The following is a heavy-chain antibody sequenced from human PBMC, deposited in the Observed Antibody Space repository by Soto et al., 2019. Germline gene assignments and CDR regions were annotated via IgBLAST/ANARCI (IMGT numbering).Heavy chain of an antibody. V-gene: IGHV3-48*03. D-gene: IGHD6-13*01. CDR1: GFTFSSYE. CDR2: ISSSGSTI. CDR3: ARDPGIAASAAY. Sequence: GGSLRLSCAASGFTFSSYEMNGVRQAPGKGLEWVSYISSSGSTIYYADSVKGRFTISRDNAKNSLYLQMNSLRAEDTAVYYCARDPGIAASAAYWGQGTLGTVSS. J-gene: IGHJ4*02.